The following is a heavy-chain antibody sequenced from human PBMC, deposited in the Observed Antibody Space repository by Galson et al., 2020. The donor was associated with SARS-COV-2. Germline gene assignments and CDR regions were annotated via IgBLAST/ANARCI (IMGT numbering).Heavy chain of an antibody. CDR1: GFTFSSYA. Sequence: SCAASGFTFSSYAMHWVRQAPGKGLEWVALISYDGNNKYYADSVKGRFTVSRDNSKNTMNLQMNSLRAEDTAVYYCARDGEMAFYYYHYYMDVWGKGTTVTVSS. D-gene: IGHD3-3*02. V-gene: IGHV3-30-3*01. CDR3: ARDGEMAFYYYHYYMDV. J-gene: IGHJ6*03. CDR2: ISYDGNNK.